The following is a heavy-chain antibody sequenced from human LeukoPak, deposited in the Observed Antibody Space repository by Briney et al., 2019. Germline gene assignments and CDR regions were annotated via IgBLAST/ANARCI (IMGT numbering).Heavy chain of an antibody. CDR2: IKQDGSKK. Sequence: GGSLRLSCAASEFSFSSYWMSWVRQAPGKGLEWVANIKQDGSKKSYVDSVKGRFTISRDNAKNSLYLQMNSLRAEDTAIYYCTRVGYIDEGIDYWGQGTLVTVSS. D-gene: IGHD5-24*01. V-gene: IGHV3-7*04. CDR3: TRVGYIDEGIDY. J-gene: IGHJ4*02. CDR1: EFSFSSYW.